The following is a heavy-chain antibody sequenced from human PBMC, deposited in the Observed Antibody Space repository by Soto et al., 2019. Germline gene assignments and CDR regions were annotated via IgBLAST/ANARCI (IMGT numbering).Heavy chain of an antibody. D-gene: IGHD4-17*01. V-gene: IGHV3-30-3*01. J-gene: IGHJ4*02. CDR1: GFTFSSYA. CDR3: ARVTYDYGDFFDD. CDR2: ISYDGSNK. Sequence: GGSLRLSCAASGFTFSSYAMHWVRQAPGKGLEWVAVISYDGSNKYYADSVKGRFTISRDNSKNTLYLQMNSLRAEDTAVYYCARVTYDYGDFFDDWGQGTRVTVAS.